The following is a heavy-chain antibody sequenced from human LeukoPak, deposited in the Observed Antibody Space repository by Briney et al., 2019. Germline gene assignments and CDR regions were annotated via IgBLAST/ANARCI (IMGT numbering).Heavy chain of an antibody. CDR2: IMSDGSTT. J-gene: IGHJ4*02. D-gene: IGHD1-26*01. CDR3: SRGLTGGTPYYFEH. V-gene: IGHV3-74*01. Sequence: GGSLRLSCAASGFTFCSYWMHWVRQAPGKGLVWVSRIMSDGSTTSYADSVKGRFTISRGNAKNTLYLQMNSLRAEDTAVYYCSRGLTGGTPYYFEHWGQGTLVTVSS. CDR1: GFTFCSYW.